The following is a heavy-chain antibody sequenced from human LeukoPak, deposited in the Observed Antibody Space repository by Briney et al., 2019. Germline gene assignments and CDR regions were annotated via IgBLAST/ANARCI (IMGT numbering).Heavy chain of an antibody. CDR1: GDSISSSRYY. V-gene: IGHV4-61*05. Sequence: SETLSLTCTVSGDSISSSRYYWGWIRQPPGKGLEWIGRVYSSGSTNYNPSLKSRVTMSVDTSKNQFSLKLSSVTAADTAVYYCARGDYYYYYYMDVWGKGPRSPSP. J-gene: IGHJ6*03. CDR3: ARGDYYYYYYMDV. CDR2: VYSSGST.